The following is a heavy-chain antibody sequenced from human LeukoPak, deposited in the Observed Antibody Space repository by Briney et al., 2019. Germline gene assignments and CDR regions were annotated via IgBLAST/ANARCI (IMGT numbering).Heavy chain of an antibody. CDR3: AAAGYCSGGTCAVKRGYFDY. J-gene: IGHJ4*02. CDR2: ISYSGNT. D-gene: IGHD2-15*01. V-gene: IGHV4-59*01. CDR1: GASTSYYN. Sequence: SATLSLSYTVSGASTSYYNWCWLRPPPGKGLERIGFISYSGNTNYTPSLKSRVTISIDTSTNPFSLELSSVTSADTAVYYCAAAGYCSGGTCAVKRGYFDYWGQGTLVTVSS.